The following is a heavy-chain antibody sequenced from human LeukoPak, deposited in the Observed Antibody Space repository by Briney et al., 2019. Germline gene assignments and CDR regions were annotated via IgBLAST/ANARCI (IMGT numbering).Heavy chain of an antibody. J-gene: IGHJ4*02. D-gene: IGHD3-22*01. CDR3: VRSVDYFDNTGPHMMFDY. Sequence: SDTLSLTCNVSGGSVTSHYWNWIRRPPGKGLEWIGNLYHTGITKYNPSLKSRVSMPVDTSKNQFFLKVNSVTAADTAVYHCVRSVDYFDNTGPHMMFDYWGQGSLVTVSS. V-gene: IGHV4-59*02. CDR1: GGSVTSHY. CDR2: LYHTGIT.